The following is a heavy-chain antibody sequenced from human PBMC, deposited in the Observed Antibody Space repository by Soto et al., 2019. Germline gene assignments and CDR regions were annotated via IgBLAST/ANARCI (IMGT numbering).Heavy chain of an antibody. CDR2: INAGNGNK. CDR1: GYTFTSYA. Sequence: GPSVKVSCKAPGYTFTSYAMHWVRQAPGQRLEWMGWINAGNGNKKYSQKFQGRVTITRDTSASTAYMELSSLRSVDTAVYYCARCFRTCCEEGAFDIWGQGTMVTVSS. CDR3: ARCFRTCCEEGAFDI. V-gene: IGHV1-3*01. D-gene: IGHD2-2*01. J-gene: IGHJ3*02.